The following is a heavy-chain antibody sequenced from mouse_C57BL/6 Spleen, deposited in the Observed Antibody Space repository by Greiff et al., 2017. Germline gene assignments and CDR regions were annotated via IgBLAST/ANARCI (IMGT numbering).Heavy chain of an antibody. V-gene: IGHV1-39*01. D-gene: IGHD1-1*01. CDR1: GYSFTDYN. CDR2: INPNYGTT. Sequence: EVQLKQSGPELVKPGASVKISCKASGYSFTDYNMNWVKQSNGKSLEWIGVINPNYGTTSYNQKFKGKATLTVDQSSSTAYMQLNSLTSEDSAVYYCARSRIPTVVAAFDYWGQGTTLTVSS. J-gene: IGHJ2*01. CDR3: ARSRIPTVVAAFDY.